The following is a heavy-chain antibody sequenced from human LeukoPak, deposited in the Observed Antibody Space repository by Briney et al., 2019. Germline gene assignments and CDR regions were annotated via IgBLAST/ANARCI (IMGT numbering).Heavy chain of an antibody. CDR1: GFSFRNAW. V-gene: IGHV3-74*01. J-gene: IGHJ5*02. Sequence: GGSLRLSCAASGFSFRNAWMHWVRQAPGKGLVWVSRIKGDGSVTVYADSVKGRFTISRDNTKNTLYLQMNSLRVEDTAVYYCARSDWFDPWGQGTLVTVSS. CDR2: IKGDGSVT. CDR3: ARSDWFDP. D-gene: IGHD3-3*01.